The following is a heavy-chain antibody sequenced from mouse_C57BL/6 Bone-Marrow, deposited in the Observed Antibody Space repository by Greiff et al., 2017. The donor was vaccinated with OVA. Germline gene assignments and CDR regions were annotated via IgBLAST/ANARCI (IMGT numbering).Heavy chain of an antibody. CDR3: AIPARWWFAY. CDR2: IHPSDSDT. V-gene: IGHV1-74*01. Sequence: QVQLQQPGAELVKPGASVKVSCKASGYTFTSYWMHWVKQRPGQGLEWIGRIHPSDSDTNYNQKFKGKATLTVDKSSSTAYLQPSSLTSEDSAVYYCAIPARWWFAYWGQGTLVTVAA. CDR1: GYTFTSYW. D-gene: IGHD2-3*01. J-gene: IGHJ3*01.